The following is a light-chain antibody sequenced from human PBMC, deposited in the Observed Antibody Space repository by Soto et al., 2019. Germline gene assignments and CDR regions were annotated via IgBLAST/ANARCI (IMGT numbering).Light chain of an antibody. CDR1: STDIGGYDY. CDR3: SSYTSSFTLL. V-gene: IGLV2-14*03. J-gene: IGLJ2*01. CDR2: EVS. Sequence: QSALTQPASVSGSPGQSTTISCTGTSTDIGGYDYVSWYQQHPGKAPRLMIYEVSNRPSGVSNRFSGSKSGNTASLTISGIQAEDEADYYCSSYTSSFTLLFGGGTKLTVL.